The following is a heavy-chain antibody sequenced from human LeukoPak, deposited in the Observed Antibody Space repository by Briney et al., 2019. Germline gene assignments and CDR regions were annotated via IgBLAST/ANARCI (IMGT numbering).Heavy chain of an antibody. D-gene: IGHD2-2*01. CDR1: GYTFTSYD. Sequence: ASVKVSCKASGYTFTSYDINWVRQATGQGLEWMGWMNPNSGNTGYAQKFQGRVTMTRNTSISTAYMELSSLRSEDTAVYYCARVVPAAMFSHYYYYMDVWGKGTTVTVSS. J-gene: IGHJ6*03. CDR2: MNPNSGNT. CDR3: ARVVPAAMFSHYYYYMDV. V-gene: IGHV1-8*01.